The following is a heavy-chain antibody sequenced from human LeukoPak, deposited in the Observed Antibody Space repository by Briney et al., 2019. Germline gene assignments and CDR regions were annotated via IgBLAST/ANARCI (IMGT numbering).Heavy chain of an antibody. J-gene: IGHJ3*01. CDR1: GYPISTQA. D-gene: IGHD2-21*02. V-gene: IGHV3-23*01. CDR3: SSGLLGDGY. CDR2: LTENVGADNVGKA. Sequence: RPGESLTLSCVVSGYPISTQAFNWVRQAPGKGLEWLSGLTENVGADNVGKAFYAESVRPRFTISRDNSRNTLFLHLNTLRAEDTAIYYCSSGLLGDGYWGQGTMVTVSS.